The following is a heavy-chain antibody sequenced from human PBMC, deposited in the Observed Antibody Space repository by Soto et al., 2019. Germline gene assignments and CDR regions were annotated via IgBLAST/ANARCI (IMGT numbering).Heavy chain of an antibody. D-gene: IGHD1-26*01. CDR3: ARVGLVGATTSGYFDY. CDR2: IIPIFGTA. CDR1: GGTFSSYA. V-gene: IGHV1-69*12. J-gene: IGHJ4*02. Sequence: QVQLVQSGAEVKKPGSSVKVSCKASGGTFSSYAISWVRQAPGQGLEWMGGIIPIFGTANYAQKFQGRVTITADESTSTAYMGLSSLRSEDTAVYYCARVGLVGATTSGYFDYWGQGTLVTVSS.